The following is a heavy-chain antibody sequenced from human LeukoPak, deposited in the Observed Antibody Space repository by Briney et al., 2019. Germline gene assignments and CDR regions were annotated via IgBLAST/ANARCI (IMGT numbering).Heavy chain of an antibody. CDR1: GFIFNNYA. CDR2: IVATGAGT. D-gene: IGHD1-26*01. Sequence: GGSLRLSCAASGFIFNNYAMTWVRQAPGKGLEWVSAIVATGAGTYYADSVRGRFTISRDNSKNTLYLQMNSLRVDDTAVYYCARKEGATMWWGQGTLVTVSS. CDR3: ARKEGATMW. V-gene: IGHV3-23*01. J-gene: IGHJ4*02.